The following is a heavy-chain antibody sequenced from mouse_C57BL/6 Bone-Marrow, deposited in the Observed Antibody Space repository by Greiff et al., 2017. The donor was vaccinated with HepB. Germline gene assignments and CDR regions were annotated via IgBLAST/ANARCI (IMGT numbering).Heavy chain of an antibody. V-gene: IGHV5-15*04. CDR1: GFTFSDYG. CDR2: ISNLAYSI. CDR3: ARRDYGSSYWYFDV. Sequence: DVKLVESGGGLVQPGGSLKLSCAASGFTFSDYGMAWVRQAPRKGPEWVAFISNLAYSIYYADTVTGRFTISRENAKNTLYLEMSSLRSEDTAMYYCARRDYGSSYWYFDVWGTGTTVTVSS. J-gene: IGHJ1*03. D-gene: IGHD1-1*01.